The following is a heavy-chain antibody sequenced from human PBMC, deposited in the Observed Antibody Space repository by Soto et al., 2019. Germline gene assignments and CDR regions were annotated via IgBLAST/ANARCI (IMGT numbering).Heavy chain of an antibody. V-gene: IGHV3-23*01. J-gene: IGHJ6*02. CDR2: ISGSGGST. Sequence: EVQLLESGGGMVQPGGSLRLSCAASGFTFSSYAMSWVRQAPGKRLEWVSAISGSGGSTYYADSVKGRFTISRDNSKNTLYLQMNSLRAEDTAVYYCAKVSVYDILTGYLYGMDVWGQGTTVTVSS. CDR3: AKVSVYDILTGYLYGMDV. D-gene: IGHD3-9*01. CDR1: GFTFSSYA.